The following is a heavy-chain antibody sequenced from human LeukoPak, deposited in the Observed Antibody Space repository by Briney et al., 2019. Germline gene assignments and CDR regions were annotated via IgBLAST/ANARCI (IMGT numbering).Heavy chain of an antibody. CDR2: ISWSSGNI. V-gene: IGHV3-9*01. D-gene: IGHD5-12*01. CDR3: ARASWRRALNYGMDV. Sequence: GGSLRLSCAASGFTFDDYAMHWVRQVPGKGLEWVAGISWSSGNIGYADSVRGRFTISRDNAKNSLHLQMNSLTTEDTALYFCARASWRRALNYGMDVWGQGTTVAVSS. J-gene: IGHJ6*02. CDR1: GFTFDDYA.